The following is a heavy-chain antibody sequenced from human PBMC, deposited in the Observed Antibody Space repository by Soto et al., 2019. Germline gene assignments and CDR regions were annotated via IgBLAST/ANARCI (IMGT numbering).Heavy chain of an antibody. D-gene: IGHD4-4*01. Sequence: QITLKESGPTLVKPTQTLTLTCTFSGFSLSTSGVGVGWIRQPPGKALEWLALIYWSDEKRYSPSLSSRLTITKDTYKNQVVLTMTNMDPVDTATYYCAHRRGADYKGCFHYWGQGTLVTVSS. CDR1: GFSLSTSGVG. J-gene: IGHJ4*02. CDR2: IYWSDEK. V-gene: IGHV2-5*01. CDR3: AHRRGADYKGCFHY.